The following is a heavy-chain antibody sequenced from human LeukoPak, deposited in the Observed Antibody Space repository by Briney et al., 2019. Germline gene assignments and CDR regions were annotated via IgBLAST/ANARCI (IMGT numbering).Heavy chain of an antibody. CDR3: ARGYCSGGSCYESRGWFDY. CDR2: IHYGGST. Sequence: SETLSLTCTVSGGSISSYSYYWGWIRQPPGKGLEWIGSIHYGGSTYYNPSLKSRVTISVDTSKNQFSPKLSSVTAADTAVYFCARGYCSGGSCYESRGWFDYWGQGTLVTVSS. D-gene: IGHD2-15*01. V-gene: IGHV4-39*07. CDR1: GGSISSYSYY. J-gene: IGHJ4*02.